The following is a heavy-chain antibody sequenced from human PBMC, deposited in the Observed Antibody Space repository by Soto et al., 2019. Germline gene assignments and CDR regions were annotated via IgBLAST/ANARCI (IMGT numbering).Heavy chain of an antibody. Sequence: QLQLQESGPGLVKPWETLSLTCTVSGGSISSSSYYWGWIRQPPGKGLEWIGSIYYSGSTYYNQSPKSRVTISVDTSNNQFSRKRSSVPAADSAVYYCARQYAEDYDNLSDHSYYSDYWGQGTLVPVSS. D-gene: IGHD3-9*01. CDR2: IYYSGST. CDR1: GGSISSSSYY. J-gene: IGHJ4*02. V-gene: IGHV4-39*01. CDR3: ARQYAEDYDNLSDHSYYSDY.